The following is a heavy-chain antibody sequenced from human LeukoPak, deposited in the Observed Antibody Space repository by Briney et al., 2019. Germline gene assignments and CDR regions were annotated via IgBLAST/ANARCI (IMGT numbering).Heavy chain of an antibody. Sequence: ASVKVSCKASGYTFTSYGISWVRQAPGQGLEWMGWISAYNGNTNYAQKLQGRVTMTTDTSTSTAYMELRSLRSDDTAVYYCARVVFGVVIDSGHYYYYYYMDVWGKGTTVTVSS. CDR2: ISAYNGNT. V-gene: IGHV1-18*01. J-gene: IGHJ6*03. CDR1: GYTFTSYG. CDR3: ARVVFGVVIDSGHYYYYYYMDV. D-gene: IGHD3-3*01.